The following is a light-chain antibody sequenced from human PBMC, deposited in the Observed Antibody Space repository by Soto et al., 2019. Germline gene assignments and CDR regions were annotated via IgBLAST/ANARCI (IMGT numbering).Light chain of an antibody. CDR3: RSSTRSITHV. J-gene: IGLJ1*01. V-gene: IGLV2-14*01. CDR2: DVT. Sequence: QSALTQPASVSGSPGQSITISCTGTSSDVGGYDYVSWYQQHPGKAPKLIIYDVTNRPSGVSNRFSGSKSGNTASLTISGLQAEDEADYYCRSSTRSITHVFGTGTKLTVL. CDR1: SSDVGGYDY.